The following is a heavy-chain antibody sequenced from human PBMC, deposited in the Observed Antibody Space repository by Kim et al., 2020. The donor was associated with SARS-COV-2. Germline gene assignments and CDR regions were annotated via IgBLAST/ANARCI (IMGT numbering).Heavy chain of an antibody. V-gene: IGHV4-31*03. Sequence: SETLSLTCTVSGGSISSGGYYWSWIRQHPGKGLEWIGYIYYSGSTYYNPSLRSRVTISVDTSKNQFSLKLSSVTAADTAVYYCAREKRVLGLAEGSLRWFDPWGQGTLVTVSS. J-gene: IGHJ5*02. CDR3: AREKRVLGLAEGSLRWFDP. D-gene: IGHD3-16*01. CDR1: GGSISSGGYY. CDR2: IYYSGST.